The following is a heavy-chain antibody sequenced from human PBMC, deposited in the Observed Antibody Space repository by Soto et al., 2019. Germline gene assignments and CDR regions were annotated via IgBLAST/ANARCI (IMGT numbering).Heavy chain of an antibody. J-gene: IGHJ6*03. CDR2: IYYSGST. CDR3: AGSWKYSYYYYYMDV. D-gene: IGHD3-10*01. V-gene: IGHV4-59*11. CDR1: DGNSRSHD. Sequence: HPCSVADGNSRSHDGSWIRQPPGKGLEWIGYIYYSGSTNYNPSLKSRVTISVDTSKNQFSLKLSSVTAADTAVYYCAGSWKYSYYYYYMDVWGKGTTVTVSS.